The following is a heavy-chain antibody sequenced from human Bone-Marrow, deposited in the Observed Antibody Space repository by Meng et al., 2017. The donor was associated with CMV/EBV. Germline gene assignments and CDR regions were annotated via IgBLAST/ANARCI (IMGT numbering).Heavy chain of an antibody. J-gene: IGHJ4*02. D-gene: IGHD3-22*01. CDR1: GGSFSGYY. V-gene: IGHV4-34*01. CDR3: VRGVDYYDSSGYYY. Sequence: QAQPQQGGAGSFDPSETLSLTCAVHGGSFSGYYWSWIRQPPGKGLEWIGEINHSGSTNYNPSLKSRVTISVDTSKNQFSLKLSSVTAADTAVYYCVRGVDYYDSSGYYYWGQGTLVTVSS. CDR2: INHSGST.